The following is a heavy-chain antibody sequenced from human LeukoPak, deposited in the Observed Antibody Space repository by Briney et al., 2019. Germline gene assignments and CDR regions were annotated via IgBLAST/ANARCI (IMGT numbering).Heavy chain of an antibody. V-gene: IGHV4-34*01. CDR3: ARKRGYCSGGSCSPYYYYYYMDV. D-gene: IGHD2-15*01. CDR2: FNHSGST. CDR1: GGSFSGYY. J-gene: IGHJ6*03. Sequence: SETLSLTCAVYGGSFSGYYWSWIRQPPGKGLEWIGEFNHSGSTNYNPSLKSRVTISVDTSKNQFSLKLSSVTAADTAVYYCARKRGYCSGGSCSPYYYYYYMDVWGKGTTVTVSS.